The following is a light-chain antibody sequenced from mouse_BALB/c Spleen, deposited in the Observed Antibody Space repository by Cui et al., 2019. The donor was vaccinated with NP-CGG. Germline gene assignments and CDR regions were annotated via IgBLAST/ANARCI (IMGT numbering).Light chain of an antibody. CDR3: ALWYSNHWV. V-gene: IGLV1*01. J-gene: IGLJ1*01. CDR2: GTN. Sequence: QAVVTQESALNTSPGETVTLTCRSSTGAVTTSNYANWVQEKPDHLFTGLIGGTNNRVPGVPARFSGPLIGDKAALTITGAQTEDEAIYFCALWYSNHWVFGGGTKLTVL. CDR1: TGAVTTSNY.